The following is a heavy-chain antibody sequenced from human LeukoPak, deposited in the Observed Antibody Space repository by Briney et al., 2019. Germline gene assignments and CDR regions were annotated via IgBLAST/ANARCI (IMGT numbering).Heavy chain of an antibody. CDR3: ARDGAGYCSGTSCP. J-gene: IGHJ5*02. D-gene: IGHD2-2*03. CDR1: GFTFSDYW. V-gene: IGHV3-74*01. CDR2: INGDGSST. Sequence: GGSLRLSCAASGFTFSDYWMHWVRQAPGKGLVWVPHINGDGSSTSYADSVKGRFTISRDNAKNTLYLQMNSLRADDTAVYYCARDGAGYCSGTSCPWGQGTLVTVSS.